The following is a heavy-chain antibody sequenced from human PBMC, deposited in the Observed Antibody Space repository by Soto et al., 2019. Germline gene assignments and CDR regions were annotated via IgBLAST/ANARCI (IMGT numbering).Heavy chain of an antibody. CDR2: IYPGDSDT. J-gene: IGHJ3*02. V-gene: IGHV5-51*01. Sequence: PGESLKISCKGSGYSFTNYWIGWVRQMPGKGLEWMAIIYPGDSDTRYSPSFQGQVTISADKSITTAYLQWSSLKASDTAMYYCSLRRGSSGWFSAAFDIWGQGTMVTVSS. CDR3: SLRRGSSGWFSAAFDI. CDR1: GYSFTNYW. D-gene: IGHD6-19*01.